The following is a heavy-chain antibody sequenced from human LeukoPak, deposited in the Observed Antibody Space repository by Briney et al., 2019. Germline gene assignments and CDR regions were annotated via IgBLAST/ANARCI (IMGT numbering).Heavy chain of an antibody. V-gene: IGHV1-18*01. CDR1: GYTFTSYG. CDR2: ISAYNGNT. J-gene: IGHJ4*02. D-gene: IGHD3-10*01. CDR3: ARGPMVRGVIRYYFDY. Sequence: ASVKVSCKASGYTFTSYGISWVRQAPGQGLEWMGWISAYNGNTNYAQKLQGRVTITRNTSISTAYMELSSLRSEDTAVYYCARGPMVRGVIRYYFDYWGQGTLVTVSS.